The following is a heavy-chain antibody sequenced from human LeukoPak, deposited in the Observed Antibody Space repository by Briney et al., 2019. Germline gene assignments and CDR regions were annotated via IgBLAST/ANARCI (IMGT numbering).Heavy chain of an antibody. V-gene: IGHV4-34*01. CDR3: VRHDGRGGATMGAFDS. Sequence: LEWIGEINHSGSTNYNPSLKSRVTISVDTSKNQFSLKLSSVTAADTAVYYCVRHDGRGGATMGAFDSWGQGSLVTVSS. CDR2: INHSGST. J-gene: IGHJ5*01. D-gene: IGHD4/OR15-4a*01.